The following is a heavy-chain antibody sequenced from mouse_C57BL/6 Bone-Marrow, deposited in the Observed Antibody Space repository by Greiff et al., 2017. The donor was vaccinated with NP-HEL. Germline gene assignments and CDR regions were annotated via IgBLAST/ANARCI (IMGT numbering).Heavy chain of an antibody. J-gene: IGHJ3*01. CDR1: GFTFSSYA. CDR3: ASDRFPLTVLFAY. CDR2: ISDGGSYT. V-gene: IGHV5-4*01. Sequence: EVQLVESGGGLVKPGGSLKLSCAASGFTFSSYAMSWVRQTPEKRLEWVATISDGGSYTYYPDNVKGRFTISRDNAKNNLYLQMSQLKSEDTAMYYCASDRFPLTVLFAYWGQGTLVTVSA. D-gene: IGHD4-1*01.